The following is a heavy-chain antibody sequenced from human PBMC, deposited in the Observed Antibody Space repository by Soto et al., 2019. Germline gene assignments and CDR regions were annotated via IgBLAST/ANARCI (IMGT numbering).Heavy chain of an antibody. J-gene: IGHJ5*02. V-gene: IGHV3-21*01. Sequence: GGSLRLSCAASGFTFRSFTMNWVRQAPGKGLEWVSTISSNSAYIYYTDALRGRFTISRDNAKSSLHLQMNSLRAEDTAVYYCTRDASRDSSARGWFDPWGPGTLVTGSS. D-gene: IGHD6-13*01. CDR2: ISSNSAYI. CDR3: TRDASRDSSARGWFDP. CDR1: GFTFRSFT.